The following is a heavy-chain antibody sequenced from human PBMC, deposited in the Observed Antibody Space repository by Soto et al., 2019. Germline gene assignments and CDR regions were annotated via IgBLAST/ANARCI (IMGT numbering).Heavy chain of an antibody. J-gene: IGHJ4*02. D-gene: IGHD3-10*01. V-gene: IGHV4-4*02. CDR2: IYHSGST. CDR1: GGSISSSNW. CDR3: ARVPGYGSVRPFDS. Sequence: SETLSLTCAVSGGSISSSNWWSWVRQAPGKGLEWIGEIYHSGSTNNNPSLKSRVTISVDNSKNQFSLKLSSVTAADTAVYYCARVPGYGSVRPFDSWGQGTLVTVSS.